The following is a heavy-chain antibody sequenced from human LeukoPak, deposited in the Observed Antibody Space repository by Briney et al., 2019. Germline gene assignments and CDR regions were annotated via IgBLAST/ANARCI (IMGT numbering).Heavy chain of an antibody. D-gene: IGHD1-26*01. CDR1: GFTFSDYY. J-gene: IGHJ5*02. V-gene: IGHV3-11*04. CDR2: ISSSGSTI. CDR3: ARDLPLNIVGAGLRSA. Sequence: GGSLRLSCAASGFTFSDYYMSWIRQAPGKGLEWVSYISSSGSTIYYADPVKGRFTISRDNAKNSLYLQMNSLRAEDTAVYYCARDLPLNIVGAGLRSAWGQGTLVTVSS.